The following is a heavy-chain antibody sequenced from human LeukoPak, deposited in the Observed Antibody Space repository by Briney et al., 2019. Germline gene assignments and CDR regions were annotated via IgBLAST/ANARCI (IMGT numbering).Heavy chain of an antibody. CDR1: GYTFTAYY. CDR3: ARVTGQNNDAFDI. Sequence: ASVKVSCKASGYTFTAYYTHWVRQAPGQGPEWLGWIYPNTGDTRFPQKFQGRATMTRDTSISTAYMELTRLRSDDTAVYYCARVTGQNNDAFDIWGQGTMVTVSS. J-gene: IGHJ3*02. V-gene: IGHV1-2*02. CDR2: IYPNTGDT. D-gene: IGHD2-8*02.